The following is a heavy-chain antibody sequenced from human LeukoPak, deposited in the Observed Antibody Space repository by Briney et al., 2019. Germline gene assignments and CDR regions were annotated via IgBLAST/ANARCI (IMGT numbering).Heavy chain of an antibody. CDR2: FDPEDGET. V-gene: IGHV1-24*01. CDR3: ATAEVVTATSTFDY. J-gene: IGHJ4*02. D-gene: IGHD2-21*02. CDR1: GYTLTELS. Sequence: GASVKVSCKVSGYTLTELSMHWVRQAPGKGLEWMGGFDPEDGETIYAQKFQGRVTMTEDTSTDTAYMELSSLRSEDTAVYYCATAEVVTATSTFDYWGQGTLVTVSS.